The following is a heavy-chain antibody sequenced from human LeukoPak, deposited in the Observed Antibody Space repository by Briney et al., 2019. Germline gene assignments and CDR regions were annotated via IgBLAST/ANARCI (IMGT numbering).Heavy chain of an antibody. J-gene: IGHJ6*03. Sequence: SETLSLTCTVSGGSISNDSYFWIWIRQPAGKGLEWIGRIYNTGSTNYNPSLKSRVTISVDTSKNQFSLKLSSVTAADTAVYYCARVGSSGWYGGYYYYMDVWGKGTTVTISS. CDR1: GGSISNDSYF. CDR2: IYNTGST. D-gene: IGHD6-19*01. CDR3: ARVGSSGWYGGYYYYMDV. V-gene: IGHV4-61*10.